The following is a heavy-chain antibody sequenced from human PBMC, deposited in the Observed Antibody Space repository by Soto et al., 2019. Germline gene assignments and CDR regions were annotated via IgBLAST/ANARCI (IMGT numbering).Heavy chain of an antibody. D-gene: IGHD3-22*01. CDR2: IIPIFGTA. CDR1: GGTFSNYA. Sequence: GASVKVSCKASGGTFSNYAISWVRQAPGQGLEWMGGIIPIFGTANYAQKFQGRVTITADESTSTAYMELSSLRSEDTAVYYCARDLLYYYDSSGSFDPWGQGTLVTVSS. CDR3: ARDLLYYYDSSGSFDP. V-gene: IGHV1-69*13. J-gene: IGHJ5*02.